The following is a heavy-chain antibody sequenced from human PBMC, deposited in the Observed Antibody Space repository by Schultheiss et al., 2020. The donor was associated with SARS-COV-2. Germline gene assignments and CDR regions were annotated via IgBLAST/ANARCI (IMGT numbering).Heavy chain of an antibody. Sequence: SQTLSLTCTVSGGSVSSGSYYWGWTRQHPGKGLEWIGYIYYSGSTYYNPSLKSRVTISVDTSKNQFSLKLSSVTAADTAVYYCARPRSRDYSPGHWYFDLWGRGTLVTVSS. J-gene: IGHJ2*01. D-gene: IGHD4-11*01. CDR3: ARPRSRDYSPGHWYFDL. CDR1: GGSVSSGSYY. CDR2: IYYSGST. V-gene: IGHV4-31*03.